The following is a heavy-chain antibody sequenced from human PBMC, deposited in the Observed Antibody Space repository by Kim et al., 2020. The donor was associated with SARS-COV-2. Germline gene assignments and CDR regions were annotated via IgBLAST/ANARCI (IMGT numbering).Heavy chain of an antibody. J-gene: IGHJ4*02. CDR3: ASWGSAVAGFYY. D-gene: IGHD6-19*01. Sequence: SETLSLTCAVYGGSFSGYYWSWIRQPPGKGLEWIGEINHSGSTNYNPSLKSRVTISVDTSKNQFSLKLSSVTAADTAVYYCASWGSAVAGFYYWGQGTLLTVSS. CDR1: GGSFSGYY. CDR2: INHSGST. V-gene: IGHV4-34*01.